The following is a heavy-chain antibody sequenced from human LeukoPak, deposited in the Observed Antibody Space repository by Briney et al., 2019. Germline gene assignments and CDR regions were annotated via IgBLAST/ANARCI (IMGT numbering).Heavy chain of an antibody. Sequence: ASVKVSCKASGYTFTGYYMHWVRQAPGQGLEWMGWINPNSGGTNYAQKFQGRVTMTRDTSISTAYMELSRLRSDDTAVYYCARDTDYYDSSGYAIDYWGQGTLVTVSS. CDR2: INPNSGGT. CDR1: GYTFTGYY. V-gene: IGHV1-2*02. J-gene: IGHJ4*02. D-gene: IGHD3-22*01. CDR3: ARDTDYYDSSGYAIDY.